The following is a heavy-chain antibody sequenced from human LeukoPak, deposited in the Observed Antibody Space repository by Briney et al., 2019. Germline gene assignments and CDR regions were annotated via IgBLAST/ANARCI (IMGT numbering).Heavy chain of an antibody. CDR3: ARGVAAAGTLWFDP. V-gene: IGHV1-46*01. Sequence: ASVKVSCKASGYTFTSYYMHWVRQAPGQGLEWMGIINPSGGSTSYAQKFQGRITMTRDTSTSTAYMELRSLRSDDTAVYYCARGVAAAGTLWFDPWGQGTLVTVSS. J-gene: IGHJ5*02. CDR2: INPSGGST. CDR1: GYTFTSYY. D-gene: IGHD6-13*01.